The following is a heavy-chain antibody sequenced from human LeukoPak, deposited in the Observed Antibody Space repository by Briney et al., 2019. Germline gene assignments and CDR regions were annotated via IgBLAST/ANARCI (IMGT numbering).Heavy chain of an antibody. D-gene: IGHD6-13*01. CDR2: ISWNSGSI. Sequence: PGGSLSLSCAASGFTFDDYAMHWVRQAPGKGLEWVSGISWNSGSIGYADSVKGRFTISRDNAKNSLYLQMNSLRAEDTALYYCAKASSGWYYFDYWGQGTLVTVSS. J-gene: IGHJ4*02. CDR1: GFTFDDYA. CDR3: AKASSGWYYFDY. V-gene: IGHV3-9*01.